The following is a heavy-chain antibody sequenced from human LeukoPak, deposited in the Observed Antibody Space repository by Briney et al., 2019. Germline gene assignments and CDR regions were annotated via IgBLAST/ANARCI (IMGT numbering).Heavy chain of an antibody. CDR3: ARDQGVVVPAAMGY. CDR1: GFTFDDYG. D-gene: IGHD2-2*01. Sequence: GGSLRLSCAASGFTFDDYGMSWVRQAPGRGLEWVSGINWNGGSTGYADSVKGRFTISRDNAKNSLYLQMNSLRAEDTALYYCARDQGVVVPAAMGYWGKGTLVTVSS. CDR2: INWNGGST. J-gene: IGHJ4*02. V-gene: IGHV3-20*04.